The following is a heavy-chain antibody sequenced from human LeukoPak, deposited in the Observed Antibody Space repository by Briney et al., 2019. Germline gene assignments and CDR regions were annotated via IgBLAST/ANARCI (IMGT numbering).Heavy chain of an antibody. CDR3: ARVADRFGYNYGIDEYFDY. CDR1: GGSIGTYY. Sequence: PSETLSLTCTVSGGSIGTYYWTWIRQPPGKGMEWIGRIDASGSTTYNPSLNSRITMTVDTPRNQFSLNMNSLTVVDTAVYFCARVADRFGYNYGIDEYFDYWGQGALVTVSS. CDR2: IDASGST. D-gene: IGHD5-18*01. J-gene: IGHJ4*02. V-gene: IGHV4-4*07.